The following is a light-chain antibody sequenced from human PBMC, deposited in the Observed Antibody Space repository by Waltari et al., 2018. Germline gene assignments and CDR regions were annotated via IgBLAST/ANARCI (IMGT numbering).Light chain of an antibody. CDR2: EVF. V-gene: IGLV2-23*02. J-gene: IGLJ1*01. CDR1: SSDVGHYDL. Sequence: QSALTQPASVSGTPGQSITISCPGTSSDVGHYDLVPWYQQNPGKAPKLRVCEVFKGTSGVFSCFSGSKSGNAASLTLSGHQAEDEADYYCCSYAGLGTYVFGSGTKVTVL. CDR3: CSYAGLGTYV.